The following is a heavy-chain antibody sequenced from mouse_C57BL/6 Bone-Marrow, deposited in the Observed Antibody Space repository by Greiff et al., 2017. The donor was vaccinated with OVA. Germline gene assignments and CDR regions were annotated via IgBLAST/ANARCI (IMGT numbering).Heavy chain of an antibody. CDR1: GFTFSDYG. J-gene: IGHJ1*03. CDR2: ISSGRSTI. V-gene: IGHV5-17*01. D-gene: IGHD2-4*01. CDR3: AQFYYDYDGYFDV. Sequence: EVKLVESGGGLVKPGGSLKLSCAASGFTFSDYGMHWVRQAPEKGLEWVAYISSGRSTIYYADTVKGRFTISRDNAKNTLFLQMTSLRSEDTAMYYCAQFYYDYDGYFDVWGTGTTVTVSS.